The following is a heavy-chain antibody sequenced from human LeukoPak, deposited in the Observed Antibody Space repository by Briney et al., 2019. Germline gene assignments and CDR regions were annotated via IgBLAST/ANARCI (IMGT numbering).Heavy chain of an antibody. CDR2: INHSGST. Sequence: PSETLSLTCAVYGGSFSGYYWSWIRQPPGKGLEWIGEINHSGSTNYNPSLKSRVTISVDTSKNQFSLKLSSVTAADTAVYYCARAARWGRGPVYIWGQGTMVTVSS. D-gene: IGHD3-16*01. CDR3: ARAARWGRGPVYI. CDR1: GGSFSGYY. V-gene: IGHV4-34*01. J-gene: IGHJ3*02.